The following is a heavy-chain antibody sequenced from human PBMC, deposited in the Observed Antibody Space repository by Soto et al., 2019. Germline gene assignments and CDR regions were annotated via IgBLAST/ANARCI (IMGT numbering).Heavy chain of an antibody. CDR1: GYTFTSYG. D-gene: IGHD1-26*01. CDR2: ISAYNGNT. Sequence: ASVKVSCKASGYTFTSYGISWVRQAPGQGLEWMGWISAYNGNTNYAQKFQERVTITRDMSTSTAYMELSSLRSEDTAVYYCAAAGRVGAIDYWGQGTLVTVSS. J-gene: IGHJ4*02. V-gene: IGHV1-18*01. CDR3: AAAGRVGAIDY.